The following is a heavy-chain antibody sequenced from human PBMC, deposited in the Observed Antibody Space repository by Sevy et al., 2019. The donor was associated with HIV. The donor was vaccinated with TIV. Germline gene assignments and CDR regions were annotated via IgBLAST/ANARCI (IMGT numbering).Heavy chain of an antibody. Sequence: ASVKVSCKASGYTFISYSISWVRQAPGQGLEWMGWISAYNGNTNYAQKLQGRVTMTTDTSTSTAYMELRSLRSDDTAVYYCARDRTRGNYDFWSGPRGWFDPWGQGTLVTVSS. CDR3: ARDRTRGNYDFWSGPRGWFDP. CDR1: GYTFISYS. J-gene: IGHJ5*02. V-gene: IGHV1-18*01. CDR2: ISAYNGNT. D-gene: IGHD3-3*01.